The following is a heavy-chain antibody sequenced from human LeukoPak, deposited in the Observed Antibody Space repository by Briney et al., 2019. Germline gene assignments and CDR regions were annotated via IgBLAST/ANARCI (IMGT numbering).Heavy chain of an antibody. CDR1: GFTFSSYG. J-gene: IGHJ4*02. Sequence: GRSLRLSCAASGFTFSSYGMHWVRQAPGKGLEWVAVISYDGSNTYYADSVKGRFTTSRDNSKNTLYLQMNSLRAEDTAVYYCAKVWQEMGIRLIDYWGQGTLVTVSS. CDR3: AKVWQEMGIRLIDY. V-gene: IGHV3-30*18. CDR2: ISYDGSNT. D-gene: IGHD7-27*01.